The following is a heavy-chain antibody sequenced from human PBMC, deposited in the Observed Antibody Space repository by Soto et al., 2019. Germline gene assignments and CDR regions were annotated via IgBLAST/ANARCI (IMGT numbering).Heavy chain of an antibody. V-gene: IGHV4-34*01. D-gene: IGHD1-26*01. CDR3: ARAPGAYYFDY. CDR2: INPSGST. J-gene: IGHJ4*02. CDR1: GGSFSGYY. Sequence: SETLSLTCAVYGGSFSGYYWSWIRQPPGKGLEWIGEINPSGSTNYNPSLKSRVTISVDTSTNQFSLNLSSVTAADTAVYYCARAPGAYYFDYWGQGNRVTVSS.